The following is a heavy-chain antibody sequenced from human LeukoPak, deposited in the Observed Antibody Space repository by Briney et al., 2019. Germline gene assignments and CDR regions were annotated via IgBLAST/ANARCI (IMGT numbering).Heavy chain of an antibody. Sequence: ASVKVSCKASGYTFTSYYMHWVRQAPGQGLEWMGIINPSGGSTSYAQKFQGRVTMTRDMSTSTVYMELSSLRSEDTAVYYCAKGSKVVVFTRDHYMDVWGKGTTVTISS. J-gene: IGHJ6*03. CDR1: GYTFTSYY. V-gene: IGHV1-46*01. D-gene: IGHD3-22*01. CDR2: INPSGGST. CDR3: AKGSKVVVFTRDHYMDV.